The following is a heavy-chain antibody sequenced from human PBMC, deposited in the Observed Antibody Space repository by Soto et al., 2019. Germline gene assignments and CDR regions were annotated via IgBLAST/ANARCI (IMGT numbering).Heavy chain of an antibody. CDR1: GGTFSSYA. V-gene: IGHV1-69*13. CDR2: IIPIFGTA. J-gene: IGHJ6*03. Sequence: ASVKVSCKASGGTFSSYAISWVRQAPGQGLEWMGGIIPIFGTANYAQKFQGRVTITADESTSTAYMELSSLRSEDTAVYYCASLSEPDYYYYYMDVWGKGTTVTVSS. CDR3: ASLSEPDYYYYYMDV.